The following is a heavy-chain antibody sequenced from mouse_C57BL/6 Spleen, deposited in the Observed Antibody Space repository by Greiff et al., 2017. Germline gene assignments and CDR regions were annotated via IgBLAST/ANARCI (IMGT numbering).Heavy chain of an antibody. CDR3: ARYGNGAMDY. J-gene: IGHJ4*01. Sequence: QVQLQQPGAELVRPGTSVKLSCKASGYTFTSYWMHWVKQRPGQGLEWIGVIDPYDSYTNYNQKFKGKATLTVDTSSSTAYMQLSSLTSEDSAVYYCARYGNGAMDYWGKGTSVTVSS. V-gene: IGHV1-59*01. CDR1: GYTFTSYW. CDR2: IDPYDSYT. D-gene: IGHD1-1*01.